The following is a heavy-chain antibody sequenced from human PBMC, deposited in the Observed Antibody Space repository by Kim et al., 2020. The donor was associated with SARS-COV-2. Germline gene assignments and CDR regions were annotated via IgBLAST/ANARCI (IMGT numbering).Heavy chain of an antibody. CDR3: ARQRQPYCAGDCPFDS. J-gene: IGHJ4*02. D-gene: IGHD2-21*02. CDR1: GYSFTNYW. V-gene: IGHV5-51*01. CDR2: IYPGDSDT. Sequence: GESLKISCKASGYSFTNYWIAWVRQMPGKGLEWMAFIYPGDSDTRYNPSFQGQVTISADKSINTVYLQWNSLKASDTAMYYCARQRQPYCAGDCPFDSWGQGTLVTVSS.